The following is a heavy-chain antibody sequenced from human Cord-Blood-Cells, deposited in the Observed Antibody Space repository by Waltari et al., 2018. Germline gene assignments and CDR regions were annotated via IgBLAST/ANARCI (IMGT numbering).Heavy chain of an antibody. CDR1: GGSFSGYY. CDR3: ARSGDSGSYDY. Sequence: QVQLPQWGAGLLKPSETLSLTCAVYGGSFSGYYWSWIRQPPGKGLEWIGEINHSGSTNYNPSLKSRVTISVDTSKNQFSLKLSSVTAADTAVYYCARSGDSGSYDYWGQGTLVTVSS. CDR2: INHSGST. V-gene: IGHV4-34*01. J-gene: IGHJ4*02. D-gene: IGHD1-26*01.